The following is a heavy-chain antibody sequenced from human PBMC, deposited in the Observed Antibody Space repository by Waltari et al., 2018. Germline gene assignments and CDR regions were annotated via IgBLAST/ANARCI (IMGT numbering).Heavy chain of an antibody. D-gene: IGHD1-26*01. CDR1: GYSISSGYY. Sequence: QVQLQESGPGLVKPSETLSLTCAVSGYSISSGYYWGWIRQPPGKGLEWIGSIYHSGSTYYNPSLKSRVTISVDTSKNQFSLKLSSVTAADTAVYYCARQGIGSYYDGVYYFDYWGQGTLVTVSS. CDR2: IYHSGST. J-gene: IGHJ4*02. CDR3: ARQGIGSYYDGVYYFDY. V-gene: IGHV4-38-2*01.